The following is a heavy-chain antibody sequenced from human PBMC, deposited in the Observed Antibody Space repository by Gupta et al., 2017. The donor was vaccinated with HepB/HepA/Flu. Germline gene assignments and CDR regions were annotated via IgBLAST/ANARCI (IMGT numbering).Heavy chain of an antibody. D-gene: IGHD3-3*01. Sequence: QVQLQESGPGLVKPSETLSLTCTVPGGSISSYYWGWIRQPPGKGLEWIGYIYYSGNTNYNPPLKSRVTISVDTSKNQFSLKLSSVTAADTAVYYCARSTAYYDFWSGSSDYYYMDVWGKGTTVTVSS. J-gene: IGHJ6*03. CDR1: GGSISSYY. CDR3: ARSTAYYDFWSGSSDYYYMDV. V-gene: IGHV4-59*01. CDR2: IYYSGNT.